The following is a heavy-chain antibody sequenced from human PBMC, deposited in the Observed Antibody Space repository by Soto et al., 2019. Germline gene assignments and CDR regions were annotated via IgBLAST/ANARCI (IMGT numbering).Heavy chain of an antibody. CDR3: ARYTAMVTFDY. CDR2: VSEYGDVT. CDR1: GLTLSNHA. D-gene: IGHD5-18*01. Sequence: PGGSLRLSCAASGLTLSNHAMTWVRQAPGKGLDWVSTVSEYGDVTYYADSVRGRFTISRDNSKNTLYLQMNSLRAEDTAVYYCARYTAMVTFDYWGQGTLVTVSS. V-gene: IGHV3-23*01. J-gene: IGHJ4*02.